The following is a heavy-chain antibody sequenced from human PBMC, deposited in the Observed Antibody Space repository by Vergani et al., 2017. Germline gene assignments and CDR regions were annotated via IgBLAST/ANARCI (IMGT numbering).Heavy chain of an antibody. V-gene: IGHV4-59*01. CDR2: IYYSGST. D-gene: IGHD3-10*01. Sequence: QVQLQESGPGLVKPSETLSLTCTVSGGSISSYYWSWIRQPPGKGLEWIGYIYYSGSTNYNPSLKSRVTISVDTSKNQFSLKLSSVTAADTAVYYCARGVRGYYGSGSYYPPDYWGQGTLVTVSS. J-gene: IGHJ4*02. CDR3: ARGVRGYYGSGSYYPPDY. CDR1: GGSISSYY.